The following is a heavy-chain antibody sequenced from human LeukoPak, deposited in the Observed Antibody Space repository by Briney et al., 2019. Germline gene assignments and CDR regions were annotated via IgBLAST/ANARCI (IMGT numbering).Heavy chain of an antibody. CDR2: ITGSGDNV. CDR1: GFIFSDPY. D-gene: IGHD1-1*01. CDR3: AREGRLGSTGTPSAFNI. J-gene: IGHJ3*02. V-gene: IGHV3-11*01. Sequence: GGSLRLSCAASGFIFSDPYMSWIRQAPGKGLEWVSKITGSGDNVFYADSVRGRFTISRDNANNSLYLQMNSLRPEDTGVYYCAREGRLGSTGTPSAFNIWAKGKMVVVSS.